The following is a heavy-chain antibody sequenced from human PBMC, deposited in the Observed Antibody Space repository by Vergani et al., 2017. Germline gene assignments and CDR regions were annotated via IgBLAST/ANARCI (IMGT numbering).Heavy chain of an antibody. CDR2: ISNDRSKN. V-gene: IGHV3-30*18. Sequence: QVQLAESGGGRVQPGRSLRLSCAASGFSFSSHAINWVRQAPGKGLEWVAVISNDRSKNYYAEAVKGRFTISRDNSKNTLDLQMNSLRTQDTAVYYCAKAGSVTSGSLQYNFYMDVWGKGTTVTVS. J-gene: IGHJ6*03. CDR1: GFSFSSHA. D-gene: IGHD3-10*01. CDR3: AKAGSVTSGSLQYNFYMDV.